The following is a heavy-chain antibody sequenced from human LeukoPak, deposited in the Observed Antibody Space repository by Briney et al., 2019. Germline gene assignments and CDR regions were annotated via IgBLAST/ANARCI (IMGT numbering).Heavy chain of an antibody. Sequence: SETLSLTCTVSGGSISSYYWSWIRQPPGKGLEWIGYIYYSGSTNYNPSLKSRVTISVDTSKNQFSLKLSSVTAADTAVFYCGNCFGGGGGWREGYYNYVRDFWGQGPTVTSSS. J-gene: IGHJ6*02. CDR2: IYYSGST. CDR1: GGSISSYY. D-gene: IGHD3-16*01. V-gene: IGHV4-59*01. CDR3: GNCFGGGGGWREGYYNYVRDF.